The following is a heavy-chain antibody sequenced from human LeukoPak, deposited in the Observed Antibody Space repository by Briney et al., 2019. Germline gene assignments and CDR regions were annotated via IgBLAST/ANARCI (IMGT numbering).Heavy chain of an antibody. CDR3: ARGGRGYSNHYYYYYYMDV. D-gene: IGHD5-18*01. Sequence: PSETLSLTCAVYGGSFSGYYWSWIRQPPGKGLEWIGEINHSGSTNYNPSLKSRVTISVDTSKNQFSLKLSSVTAADTAVYYCARGGRGYSNHYYYYYYMDVWGKGTTVTVSS. J-gene: IGHJ6*03. CDR2: INHSGST. CDR1: GGSFSGYY. V-gene: IGHV4-34*01.